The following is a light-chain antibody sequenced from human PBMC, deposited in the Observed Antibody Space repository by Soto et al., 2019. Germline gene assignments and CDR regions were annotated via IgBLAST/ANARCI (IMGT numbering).Light chain of an antibody. CDR2: DVS. CDR1: SSDVGGYNY. J-gene: IGLJ1*01. V-gene: IGLV2-11*01. Sequence: ALTQPRSVSGPPGQSVTISCTGTSSDVGGYNYVSWYQQHPGKAPKLMIYDVSKRPSGVPDRFSGSKSGNTASLTISGLQAEDEADYYCCSYAGSYGVFGTGTKVTVL. CDR3: CSYAGSYGV.